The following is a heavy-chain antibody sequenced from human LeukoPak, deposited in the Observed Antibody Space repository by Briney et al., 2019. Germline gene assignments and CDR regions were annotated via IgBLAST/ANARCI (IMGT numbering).Heavy chain of an antibody. Sequence: SETLSLTCAVYGGSFSGYYWSWIRQPPGKGLEWIGEINHSGSTNYNPSLKSRVTISVDTSKNQFSLKLSSVTAADTAVYYCAKHRGVVIAIDAFDIWGQGTMVTVSS. CDR3: AKHRGVVIAIDAFDI. CDR2: INHSGST. V-gene: IGHV4-34*01. J-gene: IGHJ3*02. CDR1: GGSFSGYY. D-gene: IGHD2-21*01.